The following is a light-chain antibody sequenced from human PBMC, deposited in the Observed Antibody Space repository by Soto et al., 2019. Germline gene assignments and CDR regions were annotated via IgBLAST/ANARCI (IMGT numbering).Light chain of an antibody. V-gene: IGLV2-14*01. Sequence: QSALTQPASVSGSPGQSVTISCTGPRSDIGDSNFISWYQHSPGKAPRLLIYEVTNRPSGVSKRFSGSKAGNTASLTISGLLDDDEADYFCASFRSGTILVFGTGTK. J-gene: IGLJ1*01. CDR1: RSDIGDSNF. CDR2: EVT. CDR3: ASFRSGTILV.